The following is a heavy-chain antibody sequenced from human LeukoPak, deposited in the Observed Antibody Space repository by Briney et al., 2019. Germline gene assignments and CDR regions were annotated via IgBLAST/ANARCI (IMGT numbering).Heavy chain of an antibody. CDR1: GFTLSSYW. J-gene: IGHJ4*02. CDR2: INSDGSRT. CDR3: ARDLSTSGTYHTRFDY. V-gene: IGHV3-74*01. D-gene: IGHD3-10*01. Sequence: GGSLRLSCAASGFTLSSYWMHWVRQAPGKGLVWVSRINSDGSRTSYADSVKGRFTISRDNAKNTLYLQMNSLRAEDTAVYYCARDLSTSGTYHTRFDYWGQGTLVTVPS.